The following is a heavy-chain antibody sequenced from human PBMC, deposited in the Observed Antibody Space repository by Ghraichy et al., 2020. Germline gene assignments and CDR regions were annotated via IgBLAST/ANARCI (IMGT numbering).Heavy chain of an antibody. J-gene: IGHJ4*02. V-gene: IGHV4-4*07. CDR1: GASISRNY. D-gene: IGHD3/OR15-3a*01. CDR2: LYASGMP. Sequence: SETLSLTCTVDGASISRNYWSWIRQAAGKGLEWIGRLYASGMPNYNPSLKSRVTMSIDTSKNQFSLKLSSVTAADTAVYYCARGDFWTGYFGYWGQGTLVTDSS. CDR3: ARGDFWTGYFGY.